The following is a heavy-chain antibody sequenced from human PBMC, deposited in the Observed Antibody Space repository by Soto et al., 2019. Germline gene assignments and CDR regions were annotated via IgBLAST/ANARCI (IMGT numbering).Heavy chain of an antibody. Sequence: QLQLQESGSGLVKPSQTLSLTCAVSGGSISSGGYSWSWIRQPPGKGLEWIGYIYHSGSTYYNPSLKSRVTXSXDXPKNQFSLKLSSVTAADTAVYYCAVYGGNSGVRFDPWGQGTLVTVSS. CDR1: GGSISSGGYS. V-gene: IGHV4-30-2*01. J-gene: IGHJ5*02. CDR2: IYHSGST. D-gene: IGHD4-17*01. CDR3: AVYGGNSGVRFDP.